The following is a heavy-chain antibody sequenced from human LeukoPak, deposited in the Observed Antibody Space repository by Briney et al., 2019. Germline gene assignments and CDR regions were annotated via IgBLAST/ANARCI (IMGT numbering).Heavy chain of an antibody. J-gene: IGHJ4*02. CDR2: INHSGST. D-gene: IGHD5-18*01. V-gene: IGHV4-34*01. Sequence: PSETLSLTCAVYGGSSSGYYWSWIRQPPGKGLEWIGEINHSGSTNYNPSLKSRVTISVDTSKNQFSLKLSSVTAADTAVYYCARMGYYTAMVRFDYRGQGTLVTVSS. CDR1: GGSSSGYY. CDR3: ARMGYYTAMVRFDY.